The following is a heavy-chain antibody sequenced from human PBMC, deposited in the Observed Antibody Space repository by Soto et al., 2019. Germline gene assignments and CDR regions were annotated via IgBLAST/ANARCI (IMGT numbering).Heavy chain of an antibody. D-gene: IGHD3-10*01. CDR3: AKQRAGYGSGSDTYYIDF. V-gene: IGHV3-23*01. J-gene: IGHJ4*02. CDR1: GFTFSTYA. CDR2: LSGSGGTT. Sequence: EVQLLESGGGLVQPGGSLRLSCSTSGFTFSTYAMNWVRQAPGKGLEWVSALSGSGGTTYYADSVRGRFTISRDNSKNPLFLQMNSLRAEDTALYYCAKQRAGYGSGSDTYYIDFWGQGTPVTVSS.